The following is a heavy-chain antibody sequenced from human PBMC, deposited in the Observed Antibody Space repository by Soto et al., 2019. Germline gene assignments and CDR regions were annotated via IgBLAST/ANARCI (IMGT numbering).Heavy chain of an antibody. CDR1: GGSISSGAYY. CDR3: AKDSGSYGLDY. J-gene: IGHJ4*02. CDR2: IYFSGST. D-gene: IGHD1-26*01. V-gene: IGHV4-31*03. Sequence: PSETPSLTCTVSGGSISSGAYYWSWIRQHPGKGLEWIGYIYFSGSTYYNPSLKSRVTISVDTSKNQFSLKLYSVTAADTAVYYCAKDSGSYGLDYWGQGTLVTVSS.